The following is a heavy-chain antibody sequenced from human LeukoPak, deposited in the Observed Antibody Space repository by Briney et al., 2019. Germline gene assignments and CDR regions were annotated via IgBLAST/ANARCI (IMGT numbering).Heavy chain of an antibody. CDR2: IKRDGSDK. D-gene: IGHD1-26*01. Sequence: GGSLRLSCAASGFSFSSYWMTWVRQAPGKGLEWVANIKRDGSDKYYLDSVKGRFTIFRDNAKNSLYLQMNSLRAEDTAVYYCARDPPWDDDPFDIWGQGTMVTVSS. J-gene: IGHJ3*02. CDR1: GFSFSSYW. CDR3: ARDPPWDDDPFDI. V-gene: IGHV3-7*04.